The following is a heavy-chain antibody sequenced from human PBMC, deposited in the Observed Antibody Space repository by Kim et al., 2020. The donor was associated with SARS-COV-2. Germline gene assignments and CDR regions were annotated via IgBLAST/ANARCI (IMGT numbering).Heavy chain of an antibody. J-gene: IGHJ4*02. D-gene: IGHD3-22*01. CDR1: GGSISSGGYY. V-gene: IGHV4-31*11. Sequence: SETLSLTCAVSGGSISSGGYYWSWIRQHPGKGLEWIGYIYYSGSTYNNPSLKSRVTISVDTSKNQFSLKLSSVTAADTAVYYCASTYYYDSASRAWDYWGQGTLVTVSS. CDR2: IYYSGST. CDR3: ASTYYYDSASRAWDY.